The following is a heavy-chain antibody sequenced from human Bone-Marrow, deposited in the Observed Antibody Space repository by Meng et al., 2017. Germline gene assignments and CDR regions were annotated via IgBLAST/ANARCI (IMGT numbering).Heavy chain of an antibody. CDR2: IWYDGSNK. Sequence: GGSLRLSCAASGFTFSSYEMHWVRQAPGKGLEWVAVIWYDGSNKYYADSVKGRFTISRDNSKNTLYLQMNSLRAEDTAVYYCARKSDLEFYYYYYGMDVWGQGNTV. CDR3: ARKSDLEFYYYYYGMDV. CDR1: GFTFSSYE. J-gene: IGHJ6*01. D-gene: IGHD2-21*02. V-gene: IGHV3-33*08.